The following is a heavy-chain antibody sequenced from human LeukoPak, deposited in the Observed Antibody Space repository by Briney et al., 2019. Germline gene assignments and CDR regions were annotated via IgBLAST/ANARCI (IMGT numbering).Heavy chain of an antibody. Sequence: GRSLRLSCAASGFTFSSYGMHWVRQAPGKGLEWVAVISYDGSNKYYADSVKGRFTISRDNSKNTLYLQMNSLRAEDTAVYYCAKDGTTTITFDYWGQGTLVAVSS. CDR1: GFTFSSYG. V-gene: IGHV3-30*18. CDR2: ISYDGSNK. CDR3: AKDGTTTITFDY. D-gene: IGHD1-1*01. J-gene: IGHJ4*02.